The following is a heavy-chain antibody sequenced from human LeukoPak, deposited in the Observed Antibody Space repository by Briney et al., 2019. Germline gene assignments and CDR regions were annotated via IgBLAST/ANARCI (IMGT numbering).Heavy chain of an antibody. CDR3: ARERPSYYDILTGYYPRSLPYYFDY. J-gene: IGHJ4*02. Sequence: PSETLSLTCAIYGGSFSGYYWSWIRQPPGKGLEWIGEINHSGSTNYNPSLKSRVTISVDTSKNQFSLKLSSVTAADTAVYYCARERPSYYDILTGYYPRSLPYYFDYWGQGTLVTVSS. CDR2: INHSGST. D-gene: IGHD3-9*01. CDR1: GGSFSGYY. V-gene: IGHV4-34*01.